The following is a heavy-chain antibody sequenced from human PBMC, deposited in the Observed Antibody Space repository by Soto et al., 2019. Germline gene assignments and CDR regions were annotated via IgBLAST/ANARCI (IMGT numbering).Heavy chain of an antibody. CDR1: GFTFSSYA. CDR2: ISGSGVST. CDR3: AKDPGLYDSSGYHDY. J-gene: IGHJ4*02. Sequence: GGALRLSCAASGFTFSSYAMSWVRQAPGKGLEWVSAISGSGVSTYYADSVKGRFTISRDKSKNTLYLQMNSLRAEDTAVYYCAKDPGLYDSSGYHDYWGQGTLVTVSS. V-gene: IGHV3-23*01. D-gene: IGHD3-22*01.